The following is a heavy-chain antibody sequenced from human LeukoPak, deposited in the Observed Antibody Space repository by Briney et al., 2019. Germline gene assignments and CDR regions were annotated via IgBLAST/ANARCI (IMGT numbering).Heavy chain of an antibody. V-gene: IGHV1-46*01. CDR1: GYTFTSYY. Sequence: ASVKVSCKASGYTFTSYYMHWVRQAPGQGLEWMGIINPSGGNTNYAQKLQGRVTLTTDTSTSTAYMELRNLRSDDTAVYFCARDAIASAGKAPLYWGQGTLVTVSS. D-gene: IGHD6-13*01. CDR3: ARDAIASAGKAPLY. J-gene: IGHJ4*02. CDR2: INPSGGNT.